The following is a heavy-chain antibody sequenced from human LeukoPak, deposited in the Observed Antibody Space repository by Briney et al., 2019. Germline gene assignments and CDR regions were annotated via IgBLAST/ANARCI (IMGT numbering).Heavy chain of an antibody. CDR3: ARGINRMDV. V-gene: IGHV1-8*01. J-gene: IGHJ6*02. Sequence: ASVKVSCKAYGYTFTSYEINWVRQATGQGLEWMGGMNPNSGNTGYAQKFQGRLTMTRDTSISTAYMELSSLRSEDTAVYYCARGINRMDVRGQGTTVTVSS. D-gene: IGHD1-14*01. CDR1: GYTFTSYE. CDR2: MNPNSGNT.